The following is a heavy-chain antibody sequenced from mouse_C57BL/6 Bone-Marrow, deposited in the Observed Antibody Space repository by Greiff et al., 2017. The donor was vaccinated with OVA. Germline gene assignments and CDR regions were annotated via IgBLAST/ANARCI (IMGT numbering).Heavy chain of an antibody. V-gene: IGHV1-81*01. CDR2: IYPRSGNT. CDR1: GYTFTSYG. J-gene: IGHJ1*03. CDR3: AEGVNLWYFDV. D-gene: IGHD2-2*01. Sequence: QVQLKESGAELARPGASVTLSCKASGYTFTSYGISWVKQRTGQGLEWIGEIYPRSGNTYYNAKFKGKATLTADKSSSTAYMVLRSLTSEDSAVYFCAEGVNLWYFDVWGTGTTVTVSS.